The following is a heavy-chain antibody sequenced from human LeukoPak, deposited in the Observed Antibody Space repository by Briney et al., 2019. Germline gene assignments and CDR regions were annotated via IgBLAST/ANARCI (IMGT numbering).Heavy chain of an antibody. CDR1: GFRFSDYW. Sequence: GGSLRLSCAASGFRFSDYWMNWVRQAPGKRLEWVASINQGGSEKHYVDSLRGRFTISRDNAKNSLYLQMSSLRVVDTAVYYCARDGVAAGLYFDSWGQGTLVTVSS. J-gene: IGHJ4*02. CDR3: ARDGVAAGLYFDS. CDR2: INQGGSEK. D-gene: IGHD2-15*01. V-gene: IGHV3-7*03.